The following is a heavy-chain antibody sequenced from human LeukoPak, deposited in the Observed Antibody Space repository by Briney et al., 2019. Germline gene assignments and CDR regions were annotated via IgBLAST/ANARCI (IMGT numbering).Heavy chain of an antibody. CDR3: ARGEDSSSSWGLHYYYYGMDV. CDR2: IIPIFGTA. CDR1: GGTFSSYA. V-gene: IGHV1-69*13. Sequence: ASVKVSCKASGGTFSSYAISWVRQAPGQGLEWVGGIIPIFGTANNAQKFQGRVTITADESTSTAYMELSSLRSEDTAVYYSARGEDSSSSWGLHYYYYGMDVWGQGTTVTVSS. D-gene: IGHD6-6*01. J-gene: IGHJ6*02.